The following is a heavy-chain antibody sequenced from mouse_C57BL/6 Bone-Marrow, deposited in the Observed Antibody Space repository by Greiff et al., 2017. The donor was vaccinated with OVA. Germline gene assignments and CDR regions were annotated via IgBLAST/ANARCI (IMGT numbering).Heavy chain of an antibody. J-gene: IGHJ3*01. CDR2: ISNGGGST. CDR1: GFTFSDYY. Sequence: EVQVVESGGGLVQPGGSLKLSCAASGFTFSDYYMYWVRQTPEKRLEWVAYISNGGGSTYYPDTVKGRFTISRDNAKNTLYLQMSRLKSEDTAMYYCARYGQAWVAYWGQGTLVTVSA. CDR3: ARYGQAWVAY. D-gene: IGHD1-1*02. V-gene: IGHV5-12*01.